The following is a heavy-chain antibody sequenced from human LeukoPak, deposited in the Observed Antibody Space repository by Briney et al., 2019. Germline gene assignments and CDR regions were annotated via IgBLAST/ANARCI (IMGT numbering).Heavy chain of an antibody. CDR3: AGQKYYDFWFDP. V-gene: IGHV1-18*01. Sequence: GASVKVSCKASGYTFTSYGISWVRQAPGQGLEWMGWISAYNGNTNYAQKPQGRVTMTTDTSTSTAYMELRSLRSDDTAVYYCAGQKYYDFWFDPWGQGTLVTVSS. J-gene: IGHJ5*02. CDR2: ISAYNGNT. CDR1: GYTFTSYG. D-gene: IGHD3-3*01.